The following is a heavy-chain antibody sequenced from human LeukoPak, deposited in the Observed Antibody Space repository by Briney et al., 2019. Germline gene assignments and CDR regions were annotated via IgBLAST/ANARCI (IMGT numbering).Heavy chain of an antibody. V-gene: IGHV3-23*01. CDR3: AKEPSGANVVPAGAFDF. D-gene: IGHD2-2*01. CDR2: ISGSGGST. Sequence: PGGSLRLSCAASGFTFSSYAMSWVRQAPGKGLEWVSAISGSGGSTYYADSEKGRFTISRDNSKNTLYLQMNSLRAEDTAVYYCAKEPSGANVVPAGAFDFWGHGTMVTVSS. J-gene: IGHJ3*01. CDR1: GFTFSSYA.